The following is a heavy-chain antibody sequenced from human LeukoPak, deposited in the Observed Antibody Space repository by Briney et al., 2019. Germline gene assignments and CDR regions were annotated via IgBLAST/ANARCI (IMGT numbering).Heavy chain of an antibody. V-gene: IGHV1-8*01. J-gene: IGHJ4*02. CDR2: MNPNSGNT. D-gene: IGHD1-26*01. Sequence: ASVKVSCKASGYTFTSYDINWVRQATGQGLEWMGWMNPNSGNTGYAQKFQGRVTMTRNTSISTAYMELSSLGAEDTAVYYCASSDARWEPEALDYWGQGTLVTVSS. CDR1: GYTFTSYD. CDR3: ASSDARWEPEALDY.